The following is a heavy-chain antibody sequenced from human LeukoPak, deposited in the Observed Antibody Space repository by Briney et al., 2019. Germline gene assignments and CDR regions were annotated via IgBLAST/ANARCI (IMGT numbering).Heavy chain of an antibody. CDR1: GFTFSSYG. CDR3: ARAGGGGSGSYYYGMDV. Sequence: GGSLRLSCAASGFTFSSYGMHWVRQAPGKGLEWVSAISGSGSTTYYADSVKGRFTISRDNVKNSLYLHMNSLRAEDTALYHCARAGGGGSGSYYYGMDVWGQGTTVTVSS. V-gene: IGHV3-21*04. CDR2: ISGSGSTT. J-gene: IGHJ6*02. D-gene: IGHD3-10*01.